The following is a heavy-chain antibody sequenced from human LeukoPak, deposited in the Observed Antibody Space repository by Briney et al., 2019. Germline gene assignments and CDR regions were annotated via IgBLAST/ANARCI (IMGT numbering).Heavy chain of an antibody. D-gene: IGHD6-13*01. V-gene: IGHV4-39*02. CDR2: IYYSGST. Sequence: PSETLSLTCTVSGGSISSYYWGWVRQPPGKGLEWIGSIYYSGSTYYNPSLKSRVTISVDTSKNQFSLKLSSMTAADTAIYYCARGNSSTPFDYWGQGTLVTVSS. CDR1: GGSISSYY. J-gene: IGHJ4*02. CDR3: ARGNSSTPFDY.